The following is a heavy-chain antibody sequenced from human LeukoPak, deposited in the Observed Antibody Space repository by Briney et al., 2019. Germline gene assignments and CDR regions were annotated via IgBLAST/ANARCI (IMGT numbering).Heavy chain of an antibody. D-gene: IGHD2-2*01. J-gene: IGHJ5*02. Sequence: GESLRISCKGSGYIFTKHWIGRVRHVPGKGLEWMGIIYPGDSETKYSPSFQGQVTISADKSINTAYLQWSRLKASDSGMYYCVRRPYSSTWSNWFDPWGQGTLVTVSS. CDR1: GYIFTKHW. V-gene: IGHV5-51*01. CDR2: IYPGDSET. CDR3: VRRPYSSTWSNWFDP.